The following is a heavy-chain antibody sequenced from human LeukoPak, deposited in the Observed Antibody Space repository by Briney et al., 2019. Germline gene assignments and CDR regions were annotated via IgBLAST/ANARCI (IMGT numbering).Heavy chain of an antibody. CDR2: IRYDGSSK. CDR3: ANQGRYSSSPPPYYYYYYMDV. J-gene: IGHJ6*03. D-gene: IGHD6-6*01. Sequence: GGSLRLSCAASGFTFSSYGMHWVRQAPGKGLEWVAFIRYDGSSKYYADSVKGRFTISRDNSKNTLYLQMNSLRAEDTAVYYCANQGRYSSSPPPYYYYYYMDVWGKGTTVTVSS. V-gene: IGHV3-30*02. CDR1: GFTFSSYG.